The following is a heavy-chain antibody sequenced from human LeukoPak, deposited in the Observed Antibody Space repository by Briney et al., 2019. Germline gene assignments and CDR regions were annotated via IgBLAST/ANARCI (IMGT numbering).Heavy chain of an antibody. Sequence: PGGSLTLSCAASGFTFSNYWMTWVRQAPGKGLEWVANIRRDGSQIHYMDSVKGRFTISRDNAKNSLSLQINSLRAEDTAIYYCARDDSPTLTGPAYYDAFDIWGQGIMVTVSS. J-gene: IGHJ3*02. V-gene: IGHV3-7*01. D-gene: IGHD4-11*01. CDR2: IRRDGSQI. CDR1: GFTFSNYW. CDR3: ARDDSPTLTGPAYYDAFDI.